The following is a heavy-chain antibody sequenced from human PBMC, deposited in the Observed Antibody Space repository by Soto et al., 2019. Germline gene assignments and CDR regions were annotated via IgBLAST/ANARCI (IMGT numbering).Heavy chain of an antibody. V-gene: IGHV3-74*01. J-gene: IGHJ4*02. CDR1: GFTFSSYW. CDR3: ARDYYMWGESTNYFDY. Sequence: GGSLRLSCAASGFTFSSYWMHWVRQAPGKGLVWVSRINSDGSSTTYADSVKGRFTISRDNAKNSLYLQMNSLRAEDTAVYYCARDYYMWGESTNYFDYWGQGTLVTVSS. D-gene: IGHD3-10*02. CDR2: INSDGSST.